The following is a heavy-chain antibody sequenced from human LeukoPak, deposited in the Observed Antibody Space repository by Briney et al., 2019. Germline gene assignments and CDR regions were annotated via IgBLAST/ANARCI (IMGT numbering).Heavy chain of an antibody. CDR2: ISGSGSTI. Sequence: GGSLRLSCAASGFTFSDYYMSWIRQAPGKGLEWVSYISGSGSTIYYADSVKGRFTISRDNAKNSLYLQMNSLRAEDTAAYYCARLTDLYGMDVWGQGTTVTVSS. D-gene: IGHD2-8*02. V-gene: IGHV3-11*01. CDR1: GFTFSDYY. CDR3: ARLTDLYGMDV. J-gene: IGHJ6*02.